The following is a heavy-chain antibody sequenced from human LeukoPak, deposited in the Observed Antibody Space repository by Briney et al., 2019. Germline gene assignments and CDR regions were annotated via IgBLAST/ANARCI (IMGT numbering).Heavy chain of an antibody. J-gene: IGHJ5*02. D-gene: IGHD3-22*01. V-gene: IGHV1-18*01. Sequence: ASVKVSCKASSYTFTNYAFTWVRQAPGQGLEWMGWISAYNGNTNYAQKLQGRVTMTTDTSTSTAYMELRSLRSDDTAVYYCARTPGHYYDSSGVFGPWGQGTLVTVSS. CDR2: ISAYNGNT. CDR3: ARTPGHYYDSSGVFGP. CDR1: SYTFTNYA.